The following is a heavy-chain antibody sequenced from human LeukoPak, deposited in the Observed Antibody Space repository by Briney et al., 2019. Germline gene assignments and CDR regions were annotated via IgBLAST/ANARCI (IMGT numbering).Heavy chain of an antibody. Sequence: GESLKISCKGSGYSFTSYWIGWVRQMPGKGLEWMGIIYPGDSDTRYSPSFQGQVTISADKSISTAYLQWSSLKASDTAMYYCARQGAVAGGSHWIDPCGQGTLVTVSS. J-gene: IGHJ5*02. D-gene: IGHD6-19*01. CDR3: ARQGAVAGGSHWIDP. V-gene: IGHV5-51*01. CDR1: GYSFTSYW. CDR2: IYPGDSDT.